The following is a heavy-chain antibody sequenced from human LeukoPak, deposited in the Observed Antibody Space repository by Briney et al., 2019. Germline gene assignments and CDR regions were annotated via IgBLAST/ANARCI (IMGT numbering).Heavy chain of an antibody. CDR1: GFTFSGYA. CDR3: AKYISGYAPNFDY. CDR2: ISDSGGIS. V-gene: IGHV3-23*01. Sequence: GGSLRLSCAASGFTFSGYAMTWVRQAPGKGLEWVAVISDSGGISHDAESVKGRFTISRDNSKNTLYLQMNSLRAEDTAVYYCAKYISGYAPNFDYWGQGTLVTASS. J-gene: IGHJ4*02. D-gene: IGHD6-19*01.